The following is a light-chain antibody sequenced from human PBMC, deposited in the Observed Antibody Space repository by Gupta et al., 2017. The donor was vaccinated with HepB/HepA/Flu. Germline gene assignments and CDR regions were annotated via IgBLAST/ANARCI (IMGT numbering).Light chain of an antibody. CDR2: SNS. CDR3: AAWDDSLNGVV. CDR1: SSNIGSNT. J-gene: IGLJ2*01. V-gene: IGLV1-44*01. Sequence: QSVLTQPPSASGTPGQRVTLSCSGSSSNIGSNTVNWYQHIQGTAPKLLIYSNSQRPSGVPDRVSGSKSGTSASLAITGLQSEDEADYYCAAWDDSLNGVVFGGGTKLTVL.